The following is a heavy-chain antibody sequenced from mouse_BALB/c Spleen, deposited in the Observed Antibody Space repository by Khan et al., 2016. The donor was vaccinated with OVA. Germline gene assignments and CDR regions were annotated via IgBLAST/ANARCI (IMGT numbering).Heavy chain of an antibody. CDR2: IYPGSDNT. Sequence: VQLQESGAELARPGASVKLSCKASGYTFTDYYINWMRQRTGQGLEWIGEIYPGSDNTNYNEKFKDKATLTADKSSSTAYMQLSSLTSEDSAVYFCAREWAAWFAYWGQGTLVTVSA. CDR3: AREWAAWFAY. J-gene: IGHJ3*01. CDR1: GYTFTDYY. V-gene: IGHV1-77*01.